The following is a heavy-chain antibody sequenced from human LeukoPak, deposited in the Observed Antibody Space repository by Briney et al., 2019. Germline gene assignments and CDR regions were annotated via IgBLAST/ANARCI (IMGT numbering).Heavy chain of an antibody. J-gene: IGHJ4*02. CDR1: GFTFGAYW. Sequence: GGSLRLSCAASGFTFGAYWMNCVRQAPGKGLEWVANIKQDGTEKYYVDSVKGRFTISRDNAKNSLYLQMDSLRVEDTAVYYCAKGKRYPDYWGQGTLVTVSS. CDR3: AKGKRYPDY. V-gene: IGHV3-7*03. CDR2: IKQDGTEK. D-gene: IGHD1-1*01.